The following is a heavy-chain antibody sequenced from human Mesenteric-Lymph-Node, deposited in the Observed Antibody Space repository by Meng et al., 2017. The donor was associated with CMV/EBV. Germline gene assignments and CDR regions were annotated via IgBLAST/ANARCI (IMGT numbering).Heavy chain of an antibody. J-gene: IGHJ5*02. CDR3: ARHPSGFTST. D-gene: IGHD2-2*01. V-gene: IGHV4-39*01. CDR2: ISYSGSS. Sequence: SETLSLTCTVSDGSISRSAHSWAWIRQPPGKGLEWIASISYSGSSYYNASLKSRTTISIDTSKNQFSLNLRSMTAADTAVYFCARHPSGFTSTWGQGTLVTVSS. CDR1: DGSISRSAHS.